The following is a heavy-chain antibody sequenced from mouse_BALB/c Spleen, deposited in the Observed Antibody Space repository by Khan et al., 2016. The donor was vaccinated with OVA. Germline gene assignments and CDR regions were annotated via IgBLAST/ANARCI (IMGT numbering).Heavy chain of an antibody. CDR3: ARLAYYYNSEGFAY. CDR1: GFTFSTYG. D-gene: IGHD1-1*02. Sequence: EVELVESGGDLVKTGGSLKLSCAASGFTFSTYGMSWVRQTPDKRLEWVATISSGGHYTYYIDSVKGRFTISRDNAKSILYLQMTSLRSEDTAMYYCARLAYYYNSEGFAYRGQGTLVTVSA. V-gene: IGHV5-6*01. J-gene: IGHJ3*01. CDR2: ISSGGHYT.